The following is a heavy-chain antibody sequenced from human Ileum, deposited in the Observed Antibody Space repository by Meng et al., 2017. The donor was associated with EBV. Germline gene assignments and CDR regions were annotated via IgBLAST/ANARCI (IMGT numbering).Heavy chain of an antibody. CDR3: ARVGQWLPIDY. CDR1: GGYLSSRNW. V-gene: IGHV4-4*02. D-gene: IGHD6-19*01. CDR2: IYHSGST. J-gene: IGHJ4*02. Sequence: QVQLTEWGPGLVKPSGTLSLTCGVCGGYLSSRNWWSWVRQPPGKGLEWIGEIYHSGSTNYNPSLKSRVTMSVDKSKNQFSLNLSSVTAADTAVYYCARVGQWLPIDYWGQGTLVTVSS.